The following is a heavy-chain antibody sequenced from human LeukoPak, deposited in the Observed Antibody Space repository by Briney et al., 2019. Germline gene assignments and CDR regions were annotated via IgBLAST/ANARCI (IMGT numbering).Heavy chain of an antibody. J-gene: IGHJ4*02. Sequence: GGSLRLSCAASGLTFSKYSMTWVRQAPGKGLEWVSFIDTSSTTMYYTDSVKGRFTISRDNAKNTLYLQMNSLRAEDTAVYYCVRDDDRPDNGLDYWGQGTLVTVSS. V-gene: IGHV3-48*04. D-gene: IGHD3-22*01. CDR3: VRDDDRPDNGLDY. CDR2: IDTSSTTM. CDR1: GLTFSKYS.